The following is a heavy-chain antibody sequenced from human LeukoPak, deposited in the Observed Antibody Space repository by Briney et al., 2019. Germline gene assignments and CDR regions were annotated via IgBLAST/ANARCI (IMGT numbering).Heavy chain of an antibody. D-gene: IGHD4-17*01. CDR2: INHSGKT. V-gene: IGHV4-34*01. J-gene: IGHJ4*02. CDR3: ARSDADGWDY. Sequence: SETLSLTCAVYGGSFSGYYWSWIRQPPGKGLEWIGEINHSGKTNYNPSLKSRVTISVDTSKNQFSLKINSVSAADSGLYYCARSDADGWDYWGQGALVTVSS. CDR1: GGSFSGYY.